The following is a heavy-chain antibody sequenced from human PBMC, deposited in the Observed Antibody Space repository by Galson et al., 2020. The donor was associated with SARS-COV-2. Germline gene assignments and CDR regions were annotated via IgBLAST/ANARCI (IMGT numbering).Heavy chain of an antibody. CDR2: MNPNSGNT. J-gene: IGHJ4*02. Sequence: ASVKVSCKASGYTFTSYDINWVRQATGQGLEWMGWMNPNSGNTGYAQKFQGRVTMTRNTSISTAYMELSSLRSEDTAVYYCARGLSPSRRFLEWLSTEDYFDYWGQGTLVTVSS. CDR1: GYTFTSYD. CDR3: ARGLSPSRRFLEWLSTEDYFDY. D-gene: IGHD3-3*01. V-gene: IGHV1-8*01.